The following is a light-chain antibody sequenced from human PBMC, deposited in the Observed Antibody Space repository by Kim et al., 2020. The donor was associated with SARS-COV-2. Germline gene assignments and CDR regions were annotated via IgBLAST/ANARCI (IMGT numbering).Light chain of an antibody. V-gene: IGLV1-51*01. J-gene: IGLJ3*02. CDR2: DNN. Sequence: QSVLTQPPSVSAAPGQKVTISCSGSSSNIGNNFVSWYQQLPGTAPKLLIYDNNKRPSGIPDRFSGSKSGTSATLGITGLQTGDEADYYCGTWDSSLSARVLGGGTQLTVL. CDR1: SSNIGNNF. CDR3: GTWDSSLSARV.